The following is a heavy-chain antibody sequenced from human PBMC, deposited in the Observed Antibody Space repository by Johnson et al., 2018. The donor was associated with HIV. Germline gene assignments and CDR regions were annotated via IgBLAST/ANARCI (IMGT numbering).Heavy chain of an antibody. V-gene: IGHV3-30*02. J-gene: IGHJ3*01. CDR3: AKPLVGATRDDAFDV. CDR1: GFNFNIYG. D-gene: IGHD1-26*01. CDR2: IRYDGSYK. Sequence: QMQLVESGGGVVQPGGSLRLSCAASGFNFNIYGMHWVRQAPVRGLEWVAFIRYDGSYKNYVDSAKGRFTISRDNSKNTLYLQMNSLSAEDTAVYYCAKPLVGATRDDAFDVWGQGTMVTVSS.